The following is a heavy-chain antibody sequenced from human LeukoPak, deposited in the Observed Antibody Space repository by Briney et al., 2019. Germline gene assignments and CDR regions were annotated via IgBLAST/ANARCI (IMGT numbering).Heavy chain of an antibody. CDR1: GFSFSAYG. D-gene: IGHD3-16*01. Sequence: GGSLRLSCAASGFSFSAYGMHWVRQAPGKGLEWVAIISNDGSNRHYTDSVKGRFTISGDNADNSLYLQMSSLRGEDTAVYFCAREDLGAFDYWGQGALVSVSS. J-gene: IGHJ4*02. CDR2: ISNDGSNR. V-gene: IGHV3-30*03. CDR3: AREDLGAFDY.